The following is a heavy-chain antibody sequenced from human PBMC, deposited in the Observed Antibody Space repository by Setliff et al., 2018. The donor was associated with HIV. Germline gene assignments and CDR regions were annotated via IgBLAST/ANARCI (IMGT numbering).Heavy chain of an antibody. CDR1: GYTFTRYG. CDR2: ISTNNDNT. Sequence: ASVKVSCKASGYTFTRYGISWVRQAPGQGLEWMGWISTNNDNTNYAQKLQGRVTMTTDTSTSTAYMELRSLRSDDTAVYYCARAQLRFWGRNYYYMDVWGKGTTVTVSS. V-gene: IGHV1-18*01. J-gene: IGHJ6*03. CDR3: ARAQLRFWGRNYYYMDV. D-gene: IGHD3-3*01.